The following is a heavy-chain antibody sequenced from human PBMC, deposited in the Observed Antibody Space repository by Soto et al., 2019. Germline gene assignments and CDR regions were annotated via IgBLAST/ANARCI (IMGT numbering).Heavy chain of an antibody. CDR1: GFTFSNAW. J-gene: IGHJ4*02. Sequence: EVPVVESGGGLVKPGGSLRLSCAASGFTFSNAWMSWVRLAPGKGLEWVGRIKSKTDGGTTDYVAPVKGRFTISRDDSKDTQYLQMNSLKTEDTAVYYCTSSGYSYAYFRNWGQGTLVTVSS. CDR3: TSSGYSYAYFRN. V-gene: IGHV3-15*01. D-gene: IGHD5-18*01. CDR2: IKSKTDGGTT.